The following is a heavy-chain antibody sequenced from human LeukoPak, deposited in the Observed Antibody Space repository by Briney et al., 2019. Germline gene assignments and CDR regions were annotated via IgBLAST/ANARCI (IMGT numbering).Heavy chain of an antibody. D-gene: IGHD5-12*01. CDR3: ARSGIVATCYFDY. V-gene: IGHV4-34*01. CDR1: GGSFSGYY. Sequence: SETLSLTCAVYGGSFSGYYWSWIRQPPGKGLEWIGEINHSGSTNYNPSLKSRVTISVDTSKNQFSLKLSSVTAADTAVYYCARSGIVATCYFDYWGQGTLVTVSS. CDR2: INHSGST. J-gene: IGHJ4*02.